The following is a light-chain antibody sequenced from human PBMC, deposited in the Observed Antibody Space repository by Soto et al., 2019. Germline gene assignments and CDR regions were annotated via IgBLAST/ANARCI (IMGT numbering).Light chain of an antibody. J-gene: IGLJ2*01. CDR2: DVT. CDR3: SSYSSSTTPVL. Sequence: QSALTQPASVSGSPGQSITISCTGTSSDVGGYNYVSWYQQHPGKAPKLIIYDVTNRPSGLSYRFSASKSGSTASLTISGLQAEDEADYYCSSYSSSTTPVLFGGGTQLTVL. V-gene: IGLV2-14*01. CDR1: SSDVGGYNY.